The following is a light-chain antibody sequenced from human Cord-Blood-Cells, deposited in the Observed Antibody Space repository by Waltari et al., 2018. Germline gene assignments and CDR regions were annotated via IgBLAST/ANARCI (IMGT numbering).Light chain of an antibody. CDR1: QSMSSY. J-gene: IGKJ2*01. CDR3: QQSYSTPYS. Sequence: DIQMTQSPSYLSASVGSRVTITCRASQSMSSYLNWYQQKPGKAPKLLIYAAPSLQSGVPSRFSGSGSGTDFTLTISSLQPEDFATYYCQQSYSTPYSFGQG. V-gene: IGKV1-39*01. CDR2: AAP.